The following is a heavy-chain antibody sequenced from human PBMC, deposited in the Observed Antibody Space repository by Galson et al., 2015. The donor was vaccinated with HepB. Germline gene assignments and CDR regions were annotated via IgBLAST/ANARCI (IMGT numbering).Heavy chain of an antibody. CDR1: GGTFSSYA. CDR3: ARRDYDILTGYYFDVGGFDP. CDR2: IIPILGIA. J-gene: IGHJ5*02. Sequence: SVKVSCKASGGTFSSYAISWVRQAPGQGLEWMGRIIPILGIANYAQKFQGRVTITADKSTSTAYMELSSLRSEDTAVYYCARRDYDILTGYYFDVGGFDPWGQGTLVTVSS. V-gene: IGHV1-69*04. D-gene: IGHD3-9*01.